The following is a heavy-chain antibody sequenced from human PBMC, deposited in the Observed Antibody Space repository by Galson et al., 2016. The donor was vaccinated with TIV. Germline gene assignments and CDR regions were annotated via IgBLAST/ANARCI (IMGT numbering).Heavy chain of an antibody. J-gene: IGHJ6*03. V-gene: IGHV3-23*01. CDR3: ARDNSKGVQLYYYYYYYMDV. CDR1: GFTFHNYA. D-gene: IGHD2/OR15-2a*01. Sequence: SLRLSCAASGFTFHNYAFSWVRQAPGKGLEWVSSISVSGGSTYSAATVSGRFIISRDNSRNTLYLQMNSLKAEDTAVYYCARDNSKGVQLYYYYYYYMDVWGKGTTVTVSS. CDR2: ISVSGGST.